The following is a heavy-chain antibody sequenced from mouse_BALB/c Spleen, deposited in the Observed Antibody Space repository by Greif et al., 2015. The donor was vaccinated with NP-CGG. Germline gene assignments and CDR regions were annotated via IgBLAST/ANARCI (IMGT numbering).Heavy chain of an antibody. CDR1: GYTFTDYY. CDR3: ARRTGTDAMDY. J-gene: IGHJ4*01. V-gene: IGHV1-84*02. CDR2: IYPGSGNT. D-gene: IGHD4-1*01. Sequence: VQLQQSGPELVKPGASVKISCKASGYTFTDYYINWVKQKPGQGLEWIGWIYPGSGNTKYNEKFKGKATLTVDTSSSTAYMQLSSLTSEDTTVYFCARRTGTDAMDYWGQGTSVTVSS.